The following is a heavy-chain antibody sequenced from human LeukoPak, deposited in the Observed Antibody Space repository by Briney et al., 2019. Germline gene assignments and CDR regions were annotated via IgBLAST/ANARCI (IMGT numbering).Heavy chain of an antibody. CDR3: TREGFYSSSWN. D-gene: IGHD6-13*01. Sequence: GRSLRLSCTASGFTFGDYAMNWVRQAPGKGLEWVGFIRSKAGDGTTEYAASVKGRFTISRDDSKSIAYLQMNSLRTDDTAVYYCTREGFYSSSWNWGQGTLVTVSS. CDR1: GFTFGDYA. J-gene: IGHJ4*02. V-gene: IGHV3-49*04. CDR2: IRSKAGDGTT.